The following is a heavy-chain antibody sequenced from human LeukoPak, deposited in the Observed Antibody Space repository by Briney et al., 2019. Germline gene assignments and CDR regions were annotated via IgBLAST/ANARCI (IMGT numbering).Heavy chain of an antibody. CDR3: ARHDNSGYYRFDY. J-gene: IGHJ4*02. D-gene: IGHD3-22*01. CDR1: GFTFNIYA. Sequence: AGGSLRLSCAASGFTFNIYAMTWVRQAPGKGLEWVSVIYSGGSTYYADSVKGRFTISRDNAKSSLYLQMNSLRVEDTALYYCARHDNSGYYRFDYWGQGTLVTVSS. CDR2: IYSGGST. V-gene: IGHV3-23*03.